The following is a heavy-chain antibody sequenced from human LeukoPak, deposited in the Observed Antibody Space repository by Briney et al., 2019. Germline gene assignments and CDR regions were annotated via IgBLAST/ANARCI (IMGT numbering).Heavy chain of an antibody. D-gene: IGHD1-26*01. CDR3: ATTGSYYRVFDY. CDR2: INPNSGGT. Sequence: ASVKVSCKASGYTFTGYYMHWVRQAPGQGLEWMGWINPNSGGTNYAQKFQGRVTMTEDTSTDTAYMELSSLRSEDTAVYYCATTGSYYRVFDYWGQGTLVTVSS. V-gene: IGHV1-2*02. CDR1: GYTFTGYY. J-gene: IGHJ4*02.